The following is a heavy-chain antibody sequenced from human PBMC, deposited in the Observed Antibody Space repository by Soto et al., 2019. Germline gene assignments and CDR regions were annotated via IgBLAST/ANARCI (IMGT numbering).Heavy chain of an antibody. J-gene: IGHJ6*02. V-gene: IGHV3-11*01. CDR2: ISSSGTTI. CDR1: RFRFCDYY. Sequence: QLVESGGGLVKPGGSLRLSCEASRFRFCDYYMSWVRQAPGKGLEWVSFISSSGTTIYYADSVKGRFTISRDNAKNSLFLQMNSLRVEDTAVYYFASSEGNYYYYGMDVWGQGTTVTVSS. CDR3: ASSEGNYYYYGMDV.